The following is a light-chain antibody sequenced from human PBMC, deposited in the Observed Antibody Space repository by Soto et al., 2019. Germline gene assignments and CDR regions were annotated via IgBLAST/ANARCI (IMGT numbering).Light chain of an antibody. Sequence: DIQMTQSPSTLSASVGDRVTITCRASRSISNWLAWYQQRPGIAPKLLIFDASILQSGVPSRFSGSGSGTEFTLSNSRLQTDDFATYYCQQYGSFSPITFGGGTKVEI. CDR3: QQYGSFSPIT. V-gene: IGKV1-5*01. CDR1: RSISNW. CDR2: DAS. J-gene: IGKJ4*01.